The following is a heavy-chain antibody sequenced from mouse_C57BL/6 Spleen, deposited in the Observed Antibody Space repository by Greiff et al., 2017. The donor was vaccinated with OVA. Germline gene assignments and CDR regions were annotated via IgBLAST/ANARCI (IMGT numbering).Heavy chain of an antibody. V-gene: IGHV14-1*01. CDR1: GFNIKDYY. J-gene: IGHJ3*01. Sequence: VHVKQSGAELVRPGASVKLSCTASGFNIKDYYMHWVKQRPEQGLEWIGRIDPEDGDTEYAPKFQGKATMTADTSSNTAYLQLSSLTSEDTAVYYCTTSIYYDYDGAWFAYWGQGTLVTVSA. CDR3: TTSIYYDYDGAWFAY. D-gene: IGHD2-4*01. CDR2: IDPEDGDT.